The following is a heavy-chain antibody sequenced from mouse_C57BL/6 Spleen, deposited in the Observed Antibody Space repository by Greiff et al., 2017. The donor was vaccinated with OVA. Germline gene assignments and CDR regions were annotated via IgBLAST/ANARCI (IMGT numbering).Heavy chain of an antibody. V-gene: IGHV1-64*01. D-gene: IGHD2-13*01. Sequence: QVQLQQPGAELVKPGASVKLSCKASGYTFTSYWMHWVKQRPGQGLEWIGMIHPNSGSTNYNEKFKSKATLTVDKSSSTAYMQLSSLTSEDSAVYYCARSWCDSWFAYWGQGTLVTVSA. J-gene: IGHJ3*01. CDR2: IHPNSGST. CDR1: GYTFTSYW. CDR3: ARSWCDSWFAY.